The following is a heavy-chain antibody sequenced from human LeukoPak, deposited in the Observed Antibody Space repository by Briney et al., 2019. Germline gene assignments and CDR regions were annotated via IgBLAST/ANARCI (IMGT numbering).Heavy chain of an antibody. CDR2: ISGSGGST. J-gene: IGHJ5*02. D-gene: IGHD6-19*01. CDR1: GFTFSSYA. CDR3: AKGAGYSSGWLNWFDP. V-gene: IGHV3-23*01. Sequence: GGSLRLSCAASGFTFSSYAMSGARQAPGKGLEWVSAISGSGGSTYYADSVKGRFTISRDNSKHTLYLQINSLRAEDTAVYYCAKGAGYSSGWLNWFDPWGQGTLVTVSS.